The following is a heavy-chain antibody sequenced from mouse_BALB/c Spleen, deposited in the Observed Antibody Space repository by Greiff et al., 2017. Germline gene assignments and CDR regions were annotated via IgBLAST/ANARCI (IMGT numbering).Heavy chain of an antibody. CDR1: GYTFTSYY. D-gene: IGHD1-2*01. Sequence: QVQLQQSGAELVKPGASVKLSCKASGYTFTSYYMYWVKQRPGQGLEWIGGINPSNGGTNFNEKFKSKATLTVDKSSSTAYMQLSSLTSEDSAVYYCTREFITTAFDYWGQGTTLTVSS. CDR2: INPSNGGT. J-gene: IGHJ2*01. CDR3: TREFITTAFDY. V-gene: IGHV1S81*02.